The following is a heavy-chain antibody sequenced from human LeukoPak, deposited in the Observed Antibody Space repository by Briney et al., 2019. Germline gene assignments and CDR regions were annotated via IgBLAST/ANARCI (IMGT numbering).Heavy chain of an antibody. V-gene: IGHV3-30*04. CDR3: ARDSGLLVVVPAAVGY. CDR1: GFTFSSYA. Sequence: QTGGSLRLSCAASGFTFSSYAVSWVRQAPGKGLEWVAVISYDGSNKYYADSVKGRFTISRDNSKNTLYLQMNSLRAEDTAVYYCARDSGLLVVVPAAVGYWGQGTLVTVSS. J-gene: IGHJ4*02. D-gene: IGHD2-2*01. CDR2: ISYDGSNK.